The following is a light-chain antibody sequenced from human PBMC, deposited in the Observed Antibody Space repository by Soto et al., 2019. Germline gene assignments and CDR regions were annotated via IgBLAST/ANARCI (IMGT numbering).Light chain of an antibody. CDR1: QSITSW. CDR3: QQYNSYPLT. CDR2: YAS. Sequence: EIEMTQSPSTLSLSVGDRVTLTCRASQSITSWFAWYQQKPREAPTLLIYYASSLESGVPSRFSGSGSGTEFTLTISRLEPDDFAAYYCQQYNSYPLTFGGGTKVEIK. V-gene: IGKV1-5*03. J-gene: IGKJ4*01.